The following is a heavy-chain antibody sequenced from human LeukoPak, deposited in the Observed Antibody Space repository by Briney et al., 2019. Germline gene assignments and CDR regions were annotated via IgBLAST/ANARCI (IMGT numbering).Heavy chain of an antibody. V-gene: IGHV1-69*06. J-gene: IGHJ4*02. D-gene: IGHD2-15*01. CDR1: GGTFSSYA. Sequence: GASVKVSCKASGGTFSSYAISWVRQAPGQGLEWMGGIIPIFGTANYAQKFQGRVTITADKSTSTAYMELSSLRSEDTAVYYCARVPGCSGGSCYSDYWGQGTLVTVSS. CDR3: ARVPGCSGGSCYSDY. CDR2: IIPIFGTA.